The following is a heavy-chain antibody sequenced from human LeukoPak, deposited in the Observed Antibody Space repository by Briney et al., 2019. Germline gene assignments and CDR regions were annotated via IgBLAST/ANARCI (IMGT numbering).Heavy chain of an antibody. D-gene: IGHD3-10*01. V-gene: IGHV3-21*01. CDR3: ARLGSFDP. CDR2: ISDIGSYI. Sequence: GGSLRLSCEASNFTFSHYAMNWVRQTPGKGLEWVASISDIGSYIYYADSVKGRFTISRDNAKDSLYLQMNSLRAEDTAVYYCARLGSFDPWGQGTLVTVSS. CDR1: NFTFSHYA. J-gene: IGHJ5*02.